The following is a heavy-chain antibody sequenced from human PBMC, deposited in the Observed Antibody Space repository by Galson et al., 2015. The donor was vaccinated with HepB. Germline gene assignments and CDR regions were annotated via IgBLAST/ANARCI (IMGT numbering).Heavy chain of an antibody. Sequence: SVKVSCKASGYAFSSYSITWVRQAPGQGLEWMGWISPNPYNRYITYARKFQGRVTMTTDTSTNTAYMELRSLRSDDTAVYYCARGALVVVVGATQNNWFDQWGQGTLVTVSS. CDR1: GYAFSSYS. J-gene: IGHJ5*02. CDR3: ARGALVVVVGATQNNWFDQ. V-gene: IGHV1-18*01. CDR2: ISPNPYNRYI. D-gene: IGHD2-15*01.